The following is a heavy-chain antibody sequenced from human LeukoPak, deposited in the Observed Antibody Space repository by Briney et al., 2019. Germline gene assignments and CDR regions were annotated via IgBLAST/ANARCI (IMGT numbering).Heavy chain of an antibody. Sequence: ASVKVSCKASGYAFTSYDINWVREATGQGLEWMVWMNPNSGNTGYAQKFQGRVTMTRNTSTSTAYMELSSLRSEDTAVYYCARVPYDSSGYSDYWGQGTLVTVSS. CDR3: ARVPYDSSGYSDY. V-gene: IGHV1-8*01. D-gene: IGHD3-22*01. CDR2: MNPNSGNT. CDR1: GYAFTSYD. J-gene: IGHJ4*02.